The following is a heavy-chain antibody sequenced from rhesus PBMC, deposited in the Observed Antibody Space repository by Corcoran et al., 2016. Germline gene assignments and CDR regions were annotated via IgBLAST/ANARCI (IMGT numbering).Heavy chain of an antibody. CDR3: ARDSSGCDAEYFEF. D-gene: IGHD6-31*01. Sequence: QVKLQESGPGLVKPSQTLSLTCAISGDSVSSNSATWKWIRQSPSRGLEWLGRKYKRIKWSNDYEQALQNPTSITPDTYKTEFFRQLNSVTPEDMAVYYCARDSSGCDAEYFEFWGQGALVTVSS. V-gene: IGHV6-1*01. CDR2: KYKRIKWSN. J-gene: IGHJ1*01. CDR1: GDSVSSNSAT.